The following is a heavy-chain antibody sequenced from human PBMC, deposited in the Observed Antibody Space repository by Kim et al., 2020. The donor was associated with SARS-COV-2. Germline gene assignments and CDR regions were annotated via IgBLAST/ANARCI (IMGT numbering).Heavy chain of an antibody. CDR2: T. V-gene: IGHV3-35*01. CDR3: VFMVTAISDY. D-gene: IGHD2-21*02. J-gene: IGHJ4*02. Sequence: THYADSVKGRFIISRDNSRNTLYLQTNSLRAEDTAVYYCVFMVTAISDYWGQGTLVTVSS.